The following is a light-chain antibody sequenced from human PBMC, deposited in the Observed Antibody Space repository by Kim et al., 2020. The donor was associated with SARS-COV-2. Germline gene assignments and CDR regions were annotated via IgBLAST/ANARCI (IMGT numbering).Light chain of an antibody. Sequence: ASVGDRVSITCRASQTISTYLNWYQQKPGKDPNLLSYGASSLQSGVPSRFSGSGSETDFTLTISSLQPDNFATYYSQQSYSIPPSFGQGTKVDIK. CDR1: QTISTY. V-gene: IGKV1-39*01. CDR3: QQSYSIPPS. CDR2: GAS. J-gene: IGKJ1*01.